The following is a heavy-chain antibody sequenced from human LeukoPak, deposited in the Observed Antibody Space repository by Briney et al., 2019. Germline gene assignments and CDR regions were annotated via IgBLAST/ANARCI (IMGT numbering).Heavy chain of an antibody. CDR1: GYTFTTYY. CDR3: ARNPGNPSRRFDY. CDR2: INTNTGNP. D-gene: IGHD1-14*01. V-gene: IGHV7-4-1*02. Sequence: GASVKVSCKASGYTFTTYYIHWVRQAPGQGLEWMGWINTNTGNPTYAQGFTGRFVFSLDTSVSTAYLQISSLKAEDTAVYYCARNPGNPSRRFDYWGQGTLVTVPS. J-gene: IGHJ4*02.